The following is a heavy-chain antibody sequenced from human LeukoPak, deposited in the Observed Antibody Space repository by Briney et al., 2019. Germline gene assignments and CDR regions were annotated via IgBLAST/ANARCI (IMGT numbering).Heavy chain of an antibody. D-gene: IGHD4-23*01. Sequence: SETLSLTCAVYGGSFSGYYWSWIRQPPGKGLEWIGEINHSGSTNYNPSLKSRVTISVDTSKNQFSLKLSSVTAADTAVYYCAKIDYGGAFDIWGQGTMVTVSS. J-gene: IGHJ3*02. CDR2: INHSGST. CDR3: AKIDYGGAFDI. V-gene: IGHV4-34*01. CDR1: GGSFSGYY.